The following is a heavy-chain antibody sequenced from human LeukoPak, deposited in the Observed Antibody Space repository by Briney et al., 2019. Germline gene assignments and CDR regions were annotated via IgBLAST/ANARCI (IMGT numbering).Heavy chain of an antibody. CDR2: INHSGYT. D-gene: IGHD4-17*01. CDR3: TRMTTGHDY. CDR1: GVSFDDYY. Sequence: SETLSLTCAVSGVSFDDYYWSWVRKTPGKGLEWIGEINHSGYTNDSPSIKSRVTLSIDTSRKQFSLNLRSVTVADAGIYYCTRMTTGHDYWGQGTLVTVSS. J-gene: IGHJ4*02. V-gene: IGHV4-34*01.